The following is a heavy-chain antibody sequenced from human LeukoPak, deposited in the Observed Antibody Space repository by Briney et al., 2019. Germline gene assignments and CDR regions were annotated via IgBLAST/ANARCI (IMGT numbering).Heavy chain of an antibody. J-gene: IGHJ4*02. V-gene: IGHV3-66*01. CDR3: ARGGFWSGYYTSEEYYFDY. Sequence: GGSLRLSCAASGFTVSSNYMSWVRQAPGKGLEWVSVIYSGGSTYYADSVKGRFTISRDNSRNTLYLQMNSLRAEDTAVYYCARGGFWSGYYTSEEYYFDYWGQGTLVTVSP. D-gene: IGHD3-3*01. CDR1: GFTVSSNY. CDR2: IYSGGST.